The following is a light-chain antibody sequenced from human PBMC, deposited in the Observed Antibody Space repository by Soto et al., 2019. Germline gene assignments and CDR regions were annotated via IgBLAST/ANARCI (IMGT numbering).Light chain of an antibody. CDR3: QQYNSYSPT. J-gene: IGKJ1*01. CDR2: DAS. Sequence: DIQMTQSPSTLSASAGDRVTITCRASQDINSWLAWYQQKPGKAPKLLIYDASSLESGVPLRFSGSGSGTEFTLTISSLQPDDFATYYCQQYNSYSPTFGQGTKVDIK. V-gene: IGKV1-5*01. CDR1: QDINSW.